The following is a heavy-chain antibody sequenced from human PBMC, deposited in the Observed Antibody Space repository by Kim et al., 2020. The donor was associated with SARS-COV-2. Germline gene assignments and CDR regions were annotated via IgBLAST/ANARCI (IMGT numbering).Heavy chain of an antibody. CDR3: TTDSSTTVTTVNGDVGYY. CDR2: IKSKTDGGTT. V-gene: IGHV3-15*01. CDR1: GFTFSNAW. J-gene: IGHJ4*02. Sequence: GGSLRLSCAASGFTFSNAWMSWVRQAPGKGLEWVGRIKSKTDGGTTDYAAPVKGRFTISRDDSINTLYLQMNSLKTEDTAVYYCTTDSSTTVTTVNGDVGYYWGQGTLVTVSS. D-gene: IGHD4-17*01.